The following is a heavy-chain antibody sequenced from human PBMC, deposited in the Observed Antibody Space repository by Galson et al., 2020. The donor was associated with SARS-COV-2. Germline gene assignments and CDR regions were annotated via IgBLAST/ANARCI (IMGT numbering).Heavy chain of an antibody. D-gene: IGHD3-10*01. Sequence: ASVKVSCKASGYSFTGYYMHWVRQAPGQGLEWMGWINPNSGRTSYAQNFQDRVTMTRDTSINTAYMELSRLRSDDMAVYYCAKGTLYYYNSGSYRFDSWGQGTLVTVSS. J-gene: IGHJ4*02. CDR1: GYSFTGYY. CDR2: INPNSGRT. V-gene: IGHV1-2*02. CDR3: AKGTLYYYNSGSYRFDS.